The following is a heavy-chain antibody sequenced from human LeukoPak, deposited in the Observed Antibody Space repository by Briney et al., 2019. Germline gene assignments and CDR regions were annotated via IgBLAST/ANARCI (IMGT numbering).Heavy chain of an antibody. CDR3: TTQADY. Sequence: GGSLRLSCAASGFTFSNAWMSWVRQAPGKGREWLGRIKSKTDGGTADYPAPVKGRFTISRDDSKNTLYLQMSSLTTEDTAVYYCTTQADYWGQGTLVTVSS. CDR1: GFTFSNAW. V-gene: IGHV3-15*01. J-gene: IGHJ4*02. CDR2: IKSKTDGGTA.